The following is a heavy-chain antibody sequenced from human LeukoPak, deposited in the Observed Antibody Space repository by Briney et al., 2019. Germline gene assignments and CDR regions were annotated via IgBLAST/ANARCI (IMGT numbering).Heavy chain of an antibody. CDR3: AKSEFVVVPAAEDY. CDR2: ISGSGGST. D-gene: IGHD2-2*01. Sequence: GGSLRLSCAASGFTFSSYAMSWVRQAPGKGLEWVSAISGSGGSTYYADSVKGRFTISRDNSKNPLYLQMNSLRAEDTAVYYCAKSEFVVVPAAEDYWGQGTLVTVSS. J-gene: IGHJ4*02. CDR1: GFTFSSYA. V-gene: IGHV3-23*01.